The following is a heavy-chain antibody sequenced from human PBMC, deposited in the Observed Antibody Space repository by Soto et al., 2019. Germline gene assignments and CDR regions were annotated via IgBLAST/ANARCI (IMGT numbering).Heavy chain of an antibody. D-gene: IGHD3-10*01. CDR1: GGSFSGYY. J-gene: IGHJ6*02. CDR3: ARDEVPQWFTKGYNGMDV. Sequence: LTCAVYGGSFSGYYWSWIRQPPGKGLEWIGEINAGGGTNYNPSLKSRVTISVDTSKNQFSLNLTSMTAADTAVYYCARDEVPQWFTKGYNGMDVWGQGTTVTVSS. CDR2: INAGGGT. V-gene: IGHV4-34*01.